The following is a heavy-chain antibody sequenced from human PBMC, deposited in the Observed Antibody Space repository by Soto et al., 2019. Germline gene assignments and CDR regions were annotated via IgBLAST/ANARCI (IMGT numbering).Heavy chain of an antibody. V-gene: IGHV3-48*02. CDR2: ISSGGVI. CDR1: GFSFSSYS. Sequence: GGSLRLSCAASGFSFSSYSMNWVRQAPGKGLEWVSFISSGGVIYYADSVKGRFSISRDNAKNSLSLQMFSLRDEDTAIYFCATDHFGSNSDALEYWGQGTPVTV. J-gene: IGHJ4*02. D-gene: IGHD1-1*01. CDR3: ATDHFGSNSDALEY.